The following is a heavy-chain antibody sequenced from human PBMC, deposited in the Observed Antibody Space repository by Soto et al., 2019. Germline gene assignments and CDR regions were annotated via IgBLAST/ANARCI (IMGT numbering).Heavy chain of an antibody. CDR1: GFTFSSYA. D-gene: IGHD3-3*01. CDR3: AKDRREYDDFWSGYYYFDY. Sequence: GGSLRLSCAASGFTFSSYAMSWVRQAPGKGLEWVSAISGSGGSTYYADSVKGRFTISRDNSKNTLYLQMNSLRAEDTAVYYCAKDRREYDDFWSGYYYFDYWGQGTLVTVSS. CDR2: ISGSGGST. V-gene: IGHV3-23*01. J-gene: IGHJ4*02.